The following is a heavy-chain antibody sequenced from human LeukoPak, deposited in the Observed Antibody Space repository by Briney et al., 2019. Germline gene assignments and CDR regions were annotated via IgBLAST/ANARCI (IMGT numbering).Heavy chain of an antibody. Sequence: GGSLRLSCAASGFTFSNYWMTWVRQAPGKGLEWVADIKQDGSEKLYVKSVRGRFTISRDNAKMSLFLQMNSLRAEDTAVYYRARDNGVVHGVYYMDVWGKGTTVTVS. V-gene: IGHV3-7*01. CDR2: IKQDGSEK. CDR1: GFTFSNYW. J-gene: IGHJ6*03. D-gene: IGHD3-3*01. CDR3: ARDNGVVHGVYYMDV.